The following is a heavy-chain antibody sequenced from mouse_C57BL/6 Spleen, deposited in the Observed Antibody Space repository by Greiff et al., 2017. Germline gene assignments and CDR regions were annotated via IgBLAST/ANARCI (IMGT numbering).Heavy chain of an antibody. CDR1: GYTFTSYW. D-gene: IGHD1-1*01. CDR2: IDPSDSYT. CDR3: ARLGGSSGWYFDV. V-gene: IGHV1-69*01. J-gene: IGHJ1*03. Sequence: VKLQQPGAELVMPGASVKLSCKASGYTFTSYWMHWVKQRPGQGLEWIGEIDPSDSYTNYNQKFKGKSTLTVDKSSSTAYMQLSSLTSEDSAVYYCARLGGSSGWYFDVWGTGTTVTVSS.